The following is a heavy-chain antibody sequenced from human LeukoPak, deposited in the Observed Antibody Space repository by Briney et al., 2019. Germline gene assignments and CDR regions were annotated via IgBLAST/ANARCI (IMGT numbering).Heavy chain of an antibody. CDR3: ARDHRDYDILTGWRQDDFDY. J-gene: IGHJ4*02. CDR1: GFTFSSYG. D-gene: IGHD3-9*01. CDR2: IWYDGSNK. V-gene: IGHV3-33*01. Sequence: GGSLRLSCAASGFTFSSYGMHWVRQAPGKGLEWVAVIWYDGSNKYYADSVKGRFTISRDNSKNTLYLQMNSLRAEDTAVYYCARDHRDYDILTGWRQDDFDYWGQGTLVTVSS.